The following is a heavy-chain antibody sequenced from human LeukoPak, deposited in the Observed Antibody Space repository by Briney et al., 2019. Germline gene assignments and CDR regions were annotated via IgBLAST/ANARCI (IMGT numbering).Heavy chain of an antibody. CDR3: AREGVGYFDY. CDR1: GFTLSSYA. J-gene: IGHJ4*02. V-gene: IGHV3-30*04. CDR2: ISSDGSNK. Sequence: GGALRLSCAASGFTLSSYAMYWVRPAPGQGLEWVVVISSDGSNKYYADSVKGRFTISRDNSKNMLYVQMNSLRAEDTAVYYCAREGVGYFDYWGQGTLVTVSS.